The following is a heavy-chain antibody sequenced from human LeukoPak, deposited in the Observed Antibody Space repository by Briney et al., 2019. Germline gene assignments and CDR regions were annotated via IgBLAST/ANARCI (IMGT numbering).Heavy chain of an antibody. CDR3: ARGSNSVAY. Sequence: TSETLSLTCAVYGGSFSDSYWSWIRQPPGEGLEWVGEISHSGDTNYNPSLKSRVTISVDTSKNQFSLNMSSVTAADTAVYYCARGSNSVAYWGQGTLVTVSS. J-gene: IGHJ4*02. CDR2: ISHSGDT. CDR1: GGSFSDSY. V-gene: IGHV4-34*01. D-gene: IGHD4-23*01.